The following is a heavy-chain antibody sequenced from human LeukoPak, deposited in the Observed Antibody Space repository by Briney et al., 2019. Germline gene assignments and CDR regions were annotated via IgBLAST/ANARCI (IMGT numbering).Heavy chain of an antibody. Sequence: GGSLRLSCAASGFTFSTYSMNWVRQAPGKGLEWVSSFSSTSSYIYYADSVKGRFTISRDNAKNSLFLQMNSLRAEDTAVYYCARAIDYSDYGSTYYFDYWGQRTLVTVSS. CDR2: FSSTSSYI. V-gene: IGHV3-21*01. D-gene: IGHD4-11*01. CDR3: ARAIDYSDYGSTYYFDY. CDR1: GFTFSTYS. J-gene: IGHJ4*02.